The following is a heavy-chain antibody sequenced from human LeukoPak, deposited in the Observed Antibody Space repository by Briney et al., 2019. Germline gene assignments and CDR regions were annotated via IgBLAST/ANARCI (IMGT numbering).Heavy chain of an antibody. D-gene: IGHD1-7*01. J-gene: IGHJ6*03. V-gene: IGHV3-53*01. CDR3: ARGPYNWNYALYYYYMDV. Sequence: PGGSLTLSCPASGVTFITNYMSWVRRAPGKGREWVPVIYSGASTYYVDSVKGRFTISRDNSKNTLYLQMISLRAEDTAVYYCARGPYNWNYALYYYYMDVWGKGTTVTVSS. CDR2: IYSGAST. CDR1: GVTFITNY.